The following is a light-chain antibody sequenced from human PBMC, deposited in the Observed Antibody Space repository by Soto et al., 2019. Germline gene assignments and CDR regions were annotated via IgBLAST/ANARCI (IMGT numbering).Light chain of an antibody. J-gene: IGKJ1*01. CDR1: QTLTSTY. V-gene: IGKV3-20*01. Sequence: DIVLTQSPGTLSLSPGERATLSCRASQTLTSTYLAWYQQKPGQAPRLLIYGASTRATGIPDRFSGSGSGTEFTLTISSLQPDDFATYYCQHYNSYSEAFGQGTKV. CDR3: QHYNSYSEA. CDR2: GAS.